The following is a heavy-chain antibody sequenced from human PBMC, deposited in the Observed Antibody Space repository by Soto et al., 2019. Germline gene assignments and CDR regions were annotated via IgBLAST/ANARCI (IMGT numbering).Heavy chain of an antibody. CDR1: GDSVSSNSAA. D-gene: IGHD6-19*01. J-gene: IGHJ6*02. CDR2: TYYRSKWYN. V-gene: IGHV6-1*01. CDR3: ARDGYSSGWGVYYYFYGMDV. Sequence: SQTLSLTCAISGDSVSSNSAAWNWIRQSPSRGLEWLGRTYYRSKWYNDYAVSVKSRITINPDTSKNQFSLQLNSVTPEDTAVYYCARDGYSSGWGVYYYFYGMDVWGQGTTVTVSS.